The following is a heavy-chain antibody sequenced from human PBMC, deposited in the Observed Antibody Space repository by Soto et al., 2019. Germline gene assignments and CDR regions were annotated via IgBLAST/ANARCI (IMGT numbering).Heavy chain of an antibody. D-gene: IGHD2-21*02. CDR1: GFTFSSYW. Sequence: EVQLVESGGGLVQPGGSLRLSCAASGFTFSSYWMHWVRQDPGKGLVWVSRINSDGSSTTYADSVKGRFTISRDNAKNTLYLRMNSLRAEDTAVSYCARGNGGNSNDYWGQGTLVTVSS. V-gene: IGHV3-74*01. CDR3: ARGNGGNSNDY. J-gene: IGHJ4*02. CDR2: INSDGSST.